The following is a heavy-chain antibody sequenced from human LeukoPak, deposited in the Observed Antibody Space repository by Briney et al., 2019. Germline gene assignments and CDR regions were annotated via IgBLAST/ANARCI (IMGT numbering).Heavy chain of an antibody. Sequence: PGASVKVSCKASGYXFTGYYLHWVRQAPGQGLEWIGWINPDSGDTNYLQQFQGRVTMTRDTSITTAYMELSRLRSDDTAVYYCTRDLLGGSGTFDPWGQGTLVTVSS. CDR2: INPDSGDT. J-gene: IGHJ5*02. D-gene: IGHD3-10*01. V-gene: IGHV1-2*02. CDR3: TRDLLGGSGTFDP. CDR1: GYXFTGYY.